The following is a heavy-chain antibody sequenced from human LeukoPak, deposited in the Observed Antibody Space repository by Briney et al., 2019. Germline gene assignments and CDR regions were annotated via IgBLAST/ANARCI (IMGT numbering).Heavy chain of an antibody. CDR3: ARGALAVAATL. CDR2: IYYSGST. D-gene: IGHD6-19*01. Sequence: SETLSLTCTVSGGSISSYYWSWIRQPPGKGLEWIGYIYYSGSTNYNPSLKSRVTISVGTSKNQFSLKLSSVTAADTAVYYCARGALAVAATLWGQGTLVTVSS. V-gene: IGHV4-59*01. J-gene: IGHJ4*02. CDR1: GGSISSYY.